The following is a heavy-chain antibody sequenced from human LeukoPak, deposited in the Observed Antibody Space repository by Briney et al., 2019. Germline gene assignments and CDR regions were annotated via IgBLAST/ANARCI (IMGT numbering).Heavy chain of an antibody. V-gene: IGHV3-21*06. CDR3: ARASTEYAVTDGFDT. CDR1: GFTFKVYT. J-gene: IGHJ5*02. Sequence: GGSLRLSCAASGFTFKVYTMNWVRQSPGKGLQWVSYVSFGSSYIYYADSLKGRFTISRDDAKSSVYLEMTSLRTADTAVYYCARASTEYAVTDGFDTWGPGTLVTVSS. D-gene: IGHD4-17*01. CDR2: VSFGSSYI.